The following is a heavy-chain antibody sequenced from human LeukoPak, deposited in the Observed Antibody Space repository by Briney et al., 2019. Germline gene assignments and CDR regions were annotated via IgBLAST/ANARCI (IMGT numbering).Heavy chain of an antibody. Sequence: GGSLRLSCAASGFTFSSFGMNWVRQAPGRGLEWVSHISVSSKTIYYADSVKGRFTVSRDNGQNSLYLQMNSLRAEDTAEYYCARGYSSSPRANHYNYYYMDVWGKGTTVTVSS. CDR2: ISVSSKTI. D-gene: IGHD6-6*01. CDR1: GFTFSSFG. J-gene: IGHJ6*03. V-gene: IGHV3-48*04. CDR3: ARGYSSSPRANHYNYYYMDV.